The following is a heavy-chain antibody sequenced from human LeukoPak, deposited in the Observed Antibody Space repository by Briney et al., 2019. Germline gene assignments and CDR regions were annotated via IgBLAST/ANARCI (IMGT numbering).Heavy chain of an antibody. CDR2: IIPIFGTA. CDR3: ARGDGYGYNWFDS. J-gene: IGHJ5*01. V-gene: IGHV1-69*05. Sequence: SVKVSCKAFGGTFINYAISWVRQAPGQGLEWMGRIIPIFGTANYAQKFQGRVTITTDESTSTTYMELSSLRSEDTAVYYCARGDGYGYNWFDSWGQGTLVTVSS. CDR1: GGTFINYA. D-gene: IGHD5-24*01.